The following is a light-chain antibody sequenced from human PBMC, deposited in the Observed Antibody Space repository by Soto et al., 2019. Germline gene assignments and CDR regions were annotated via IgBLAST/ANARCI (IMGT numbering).Light chain of an antibody. Sequence: EVVLTQSPGTLSLSPGERATLSCRASQSVSNKYLAWYQQKPGQAPRLLIFGSSDRATGIPDRFSGSGSGTAFTLTISSLVPEDFAVYYCQQYGSSPPHTFGHGTRLEI. V-gene: IGKV3-20*01. CDR3: QQYGSSPPHT. CDR1: QSVSNKY. CDR2: GSS. J-gene: IGKJ2*01.